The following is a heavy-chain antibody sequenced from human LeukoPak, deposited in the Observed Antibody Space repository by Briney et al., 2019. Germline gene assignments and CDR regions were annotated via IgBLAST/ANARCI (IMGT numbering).Heavy chain of an antibody. V-gene: IGHV3-48*01. Sequence: GGPLRLSRAASGFTFSSYSMNWVRQAPGKGLEWVSYISSSSSTIYYADSVKGRFTISRDNAKNSLYLQMNSLRAEDTAVYYCARVIAVAGVPYYMDVWGKGTTVTISS. CDR1: GFTFSSYS. CDR2: ISSSSSTI. CDR3: ARVIAVAGVPYYMDV. D-gene: IGHD6-19*01. J-gene: IGHJ6*03.